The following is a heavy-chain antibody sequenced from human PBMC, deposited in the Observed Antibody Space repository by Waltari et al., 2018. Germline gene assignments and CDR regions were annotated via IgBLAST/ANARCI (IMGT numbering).Heavy chain of an antibody. CDR2: ISSDNTV. CDR1: GFTFNNYT. Sequence: EVKLVELGGGLVQPGGSLGLSGPASGFTFNNYTMNGVRQGPGKGLEWVSYISSDNTVYYADSVKGRFTISRDNAKNSVYLQMNSLRAEDTAVYFCARRLDYWGQGTLVTVSS. CDR3: ARRLDY. J-gene: IGHJ4*02. D-gene: IGHD2-21*02. V-gene: IGHV3-48*04.